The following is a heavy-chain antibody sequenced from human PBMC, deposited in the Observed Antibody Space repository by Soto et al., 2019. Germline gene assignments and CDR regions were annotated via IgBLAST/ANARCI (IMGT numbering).Heavy chain of an antibody. J-gene: IGHJ4*02. V-gene: IGHV3-21*01. CDR1: GFTFSSYS. Sequence: EVQLVESGGGLVKLGGSLRLSCAASGFTFSSYSMNWVRQAPGKGLEWVSSISSSSSYIYYADSVKGRFTISRDNAKNSLYLQMNSLRAEDTAVYYCARLMSYDSSGYYCYWGQGTLVTVSS. CDR2: ISSSSSYI. D-gene: IGHD3-22*01. CDR3: ARLMSYDSSGYYCY.